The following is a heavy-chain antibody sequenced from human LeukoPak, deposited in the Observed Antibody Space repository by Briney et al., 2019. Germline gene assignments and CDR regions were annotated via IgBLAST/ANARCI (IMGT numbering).Heavy chain of an antibody. D-gene: IGHD2-15*01. CDR2: INHSGST. CDR3: ARGGVQGYCSGGSCPLDY. J-gene: IGHJ4*02. V-gene: IGHV4-34*01. Sequence: SETLSLTCAVYGGSFSVYYWSWIRQPPGKGLEWIGEINHSGSTNYNPSLKSRVTISVDTSKNQFSLKLSSVTAADTAVYYCARGGVQGYCSGGSCPLDYWGQGTLVTVSS. CDR1: GGSFSVYY.